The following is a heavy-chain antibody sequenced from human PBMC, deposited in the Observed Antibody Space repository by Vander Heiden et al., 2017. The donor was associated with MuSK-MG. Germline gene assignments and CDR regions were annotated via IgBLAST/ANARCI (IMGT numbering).Heavy chain of an antibody. CDR2: IDWDDDK. CDR1: GFSLRTSGMC. D-gene: IGHD6-13*01. J-gene: IGHJ5*02. CDR3: ARIPTIFGYSSSWFWFDP. Sequence: QVTLRESGPALVKPTQTLTLTCTFSGFSLRTSGMCVSWIRQPPGKALEWLALIDWDDDKYYSTSLKTRLTISKDTSKNQVVLTMTNMDPVDTATYYCARIPTIFGYSSSWFWFDPWGQGTLVTVSS. V-gene: IGHV2-70*01.